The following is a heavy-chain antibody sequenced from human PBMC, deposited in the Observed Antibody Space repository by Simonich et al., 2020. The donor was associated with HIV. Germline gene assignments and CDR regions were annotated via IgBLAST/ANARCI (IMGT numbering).Heavy chain of an antibody. Sequence: EVQLVESGGGLVQPGGSLRLSCAASGFTFSSYWMHWVRQAPGKGLVWVSRINSDRSSTSYADSVKGRFTISRDNAKNTLYLQMNSLRAEDTAVYYCARWGGATTVYYYGMDVWGQGTTVTVSS. CDR3: ARWGGATTVYYYGMDV. V-gene: IGHV3-74*01. CDR2: INSDRSST. CDR1: GFTFSSYW. J-gene: IGHJ6*02. D-gene: IGHD1-26*01.